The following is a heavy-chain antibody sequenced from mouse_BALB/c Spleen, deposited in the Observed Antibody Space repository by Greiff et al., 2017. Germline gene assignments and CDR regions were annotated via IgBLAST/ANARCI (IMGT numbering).Heavy chain of an antibody. CDR1: GFTFSDYY. CDR2: ISDGGSYT. D-gene: IGHD4-1*01. V-gene: IGHV5-4*02. CDR3: ARGQELGRFDY. J-gene: IGHJ2*01. Sequence: VQLKESGGGLVKPGGSLKLSCAASGFTFSDYYMYWVRQTPEKRLEWVATISDGGSYTYYPDSVKGRFTISRDNAKNNLYLQMSSLKSEDTAMYYCARGQELGRFDYWGQGTTLTVSS.